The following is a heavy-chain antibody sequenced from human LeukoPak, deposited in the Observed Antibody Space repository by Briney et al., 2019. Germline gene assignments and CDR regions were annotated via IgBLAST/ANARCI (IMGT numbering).Heavy chain of an antibody. Sequence: GESLKISCKGSGYSFTNYWIGWVRQMPGKGLEWMGIIYPGDSDTRYSSSFQGQVTISADKSISTAYLQWSSLKASDTAMYYCARGERGNWGLYYFDYWGQGTLVTVSS. D-gene: IGHD7-27*01. J-gene: IGHJ4*02. V-gene: IGHV5-51*01. CDR1: GYSFTNYW. CDR3: ARGERGNWGLYYFDY. CDR2: IYPGDSDT.